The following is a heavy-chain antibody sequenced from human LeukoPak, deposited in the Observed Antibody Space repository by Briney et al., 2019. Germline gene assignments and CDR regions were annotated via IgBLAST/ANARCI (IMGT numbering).Heavy chain of an antibody. J-gene: IGHJ4*02. Sequence: EASVKVSCKASGGTFSSYAISWVRQAPGQGLEWMGRIIPIFGTANYAQKFQGRVTITADESTSTAYMELSSLRSEDTAVYYCARESPIGGFDYWGQGTLVTVSS. CDR1: GGTFSSYA. V-gene: IGHV1-69*13. CDR3: ARESPIGGFDY. CDR2: IIPIFGTA. D-gene: IGHD2-15*01.